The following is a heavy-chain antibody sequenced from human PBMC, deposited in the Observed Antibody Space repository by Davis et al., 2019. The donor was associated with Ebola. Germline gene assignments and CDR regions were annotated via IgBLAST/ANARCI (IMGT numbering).Heavy chain of an antibody. V-gene: IGHV4-30-4*08. CDR3: ARRDIVVVPASPPWYVDL. CDR1: GGSFSGYY. Sequence: LRLSCAVYGGSFSGYYWSWIRQPPGKGLEWIGYIYYSGSTYYNPSLKSRVTISVDTSKNQFSLKLSSVTAADTAVYYCARRDIVVVPASPPWYVDLWGRGTLVTVSS. CDR2: IYYSGST. J-gene: IGHJ2*01. D-gene: IGHD2-2*01.